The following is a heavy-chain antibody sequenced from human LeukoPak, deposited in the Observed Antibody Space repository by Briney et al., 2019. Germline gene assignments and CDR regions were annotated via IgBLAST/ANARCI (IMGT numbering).Heavy chain of an antibody. Sequence: ASVKVSCKASGYTFTGYYIHWVRQAPGQGLEWMGWIDPNSGGTNYAQKFQGRVTLTRDTSISTVYMELSRLRFDDTAVYYCARLVSYWGQGTPVTVSS. J-gene: IGHJ4*02. D-gene: IGHD2-8*02. CDR2: IDPNSGGT. CDR3: ARLVSY. V-gene: IGHV1-2*02. CDR1: GYTFTGYY.